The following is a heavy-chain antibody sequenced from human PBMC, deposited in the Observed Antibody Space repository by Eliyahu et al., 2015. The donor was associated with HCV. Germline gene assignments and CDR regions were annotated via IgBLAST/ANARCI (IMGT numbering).Heavy chain of an antibody. CDR2: TRNKANSYTT. Sequence: EVQLVESGGGLVQPGGSLRLSXAASGSXFXDPXLAWVRQAPGKGLEWVGRTRNKANSYTTEYAASVKGRFTISRDDSQNSLYLQMNSLKAEDTAMYYCARGYCSSAVCSRKCDAFDIWGRGTMVTVSS. J-gene: IGHJ3*02. D-gene: IGHD2-8*01. CDR1: GSXFXDPX. CDR3: ARGYCSSAVCSRKCDAFDI. V-gene: IGHV3-72*01.